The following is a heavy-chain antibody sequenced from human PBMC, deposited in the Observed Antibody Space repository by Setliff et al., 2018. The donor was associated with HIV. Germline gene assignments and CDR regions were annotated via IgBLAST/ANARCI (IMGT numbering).Heavy chain of an antibody. J-gene: IGHJ4*02. V-gene: IGHV3-48*01. D-gene: IGHD2-15*01. CDR2: ISSSSSTI. CDR3: TRGMRPMVKRVPFDY. CDR1: GFTFSSYS. Sequence: GGSLRLSCAASGFTFSSYSMNWVRQAPGKGLEWVSYISSSSSTIYYADSVRGRFTISRDDSKSIAYLQMNSLKSADAAVYYCTRGMRPMVKRVPFDYWGQGTLVTVSS.